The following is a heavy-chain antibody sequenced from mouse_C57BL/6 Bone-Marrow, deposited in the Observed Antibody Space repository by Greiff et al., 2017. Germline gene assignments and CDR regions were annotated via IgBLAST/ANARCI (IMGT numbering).Heavy chain of an antibody. CDR3: AREAVYDGYYFWYFDV. CDR2: ILPGSGST. J-gene: IGHJ1*03. Sequence: VQLQQSGAELMKPGASVKLSCKATGYTFTGYWIEWVKQRPGHGLAWIGEILPGSGSTNYNEKFKGKATFTADTSSNTAYMQLSSLTTEDSAIYYCAREAVYDGYYFWYFDVWGTGTTVTVSS. V-gene: IGHV1-9*01. D-gene: IGHD2-3*01. CDR1: GYTFTGYW.